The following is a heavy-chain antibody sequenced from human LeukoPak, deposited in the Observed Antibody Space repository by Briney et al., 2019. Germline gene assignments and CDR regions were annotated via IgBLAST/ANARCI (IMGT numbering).Heavy chain of an antibody. CDR3: ARETGGDNLRDWFDP. J-gene: IGHJ5*02. D-gene: IGHD4-17*01. Sequence: VVSVKVPYKACGYTFTRYYMHWVRQAPARGLEWMGWINPNSGGTNYVQKCQSRVTITRDTSISTAYMKLSRVRSDDTAVYYCARETGGDNLRDWFDPWGQGTLVTVSS. CDR2: INPNSGGT. V-gene: IGHV1-2*02. CDR1: GYTFTRYY.